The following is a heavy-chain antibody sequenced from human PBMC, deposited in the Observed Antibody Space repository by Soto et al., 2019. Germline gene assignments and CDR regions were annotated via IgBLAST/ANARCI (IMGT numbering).Heavy chain of an antibody. CDR3: VSYDIAAIGPFFLHDC. Sequence: QVQLVESGGDVVQPGRSLRLSCAASGFTFSSYDMHWVRQAPGKGLEWVAVISYNGGNKYYADSVKGRFSISRDNSKNTLFLQMSSLRAEDTAMYYCVSYDIAAIGPFFLHDCWGPGTLVTVSS. J-gene: IGHJ4*02. D-gene: IGHD6-25*01. V-gene: IGHV3-30-3*01. CDR2: ISYNGGNK. CDR1: GFTFSSYD.